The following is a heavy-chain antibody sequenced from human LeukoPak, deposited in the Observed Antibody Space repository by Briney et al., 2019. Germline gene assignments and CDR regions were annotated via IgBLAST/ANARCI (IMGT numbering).Heavy chain of an antibody. CDR3: ARGANYDYVWGSYRPPYFDY. D-gene: IGHD3-16*02. V-gene: IGHV4-34*01. CDR2: NNHSGST. CDR1: GGSFSGYY. Sequence: PSETLSLTCAVYGGSFSGYYWSWIRQPPGKGLEWIGENNHSGSTNYNPSLKSRVTISVDTSKNQFSLKLSSVTAADTAVYYCARGANYDYVWGSYRPPYFDYWGQGTLVTVSS. J-gene: IGHJ4*02.